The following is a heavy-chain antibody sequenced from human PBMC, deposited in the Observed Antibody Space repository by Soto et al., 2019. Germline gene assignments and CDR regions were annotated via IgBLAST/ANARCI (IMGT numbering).Heavy chain of an antibody. Sequence: QVQLVESGGGVVQPGRSLRLSCAASGFTFSSYGIHWVRQAPGNGLEWVAAIWDDGGNKYYTDSVKGRFTISRDNSKNTVYLQMNNLRAEDTAVYYCARVSGLGTAELGFDYWAREPWSSSPQ. V-gene: IGHV3-33*01. CDR1: GFTFSSYG. CDR3: ARVSGLGTAELGFDY. CDR2: IWDDGGNK. D-gene: IGHD3-16*01. J-gene: IGHJ4*02.